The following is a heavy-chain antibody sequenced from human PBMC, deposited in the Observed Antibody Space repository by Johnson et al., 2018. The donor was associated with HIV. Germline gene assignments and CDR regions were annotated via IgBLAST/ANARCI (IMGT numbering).Heavy chain of an antibody. Sequence: EVQLVESGGGLVQPGGSLRLSCAASGFTFSSYSMSWVRQAPGKGLEWVANIKHAGCEKYYVDSVKVRFTFSRDNAKYSLYLQMNSLRAEDKAVYYCAKDLGGAAMDNAFDIWGQGTMVTVSS. V-gene: IGHV3-7*01. J-gene: IGHJ3*02. D-gene: IGHD5-18*01. CDR1: GFTFSSYS. CDR2: IKHAGCEK. CDR3: AKDLGGAAMDNAFDI.